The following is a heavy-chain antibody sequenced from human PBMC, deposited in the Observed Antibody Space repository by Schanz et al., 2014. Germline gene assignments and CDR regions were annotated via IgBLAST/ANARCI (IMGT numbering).Heavy chain of an antibody. CDR1: GFTFSSYS. CDR3: AKDGRLPYYGTGSDFDY. J-gene: IGHJ4*02. CDR2: ISSSGTSI. D-gene: IGHD3-22*01. V-gene: IGHV3-48*01. Sequence: EVQLVESGGGLVQPGGSLRLSCSASGFTFSSYSMYWVRQAPGKGLEWVSFISSSGTSIYYADSVKGRFTISRDNAKNSLYLQMNSLRAGDTAVYYCAKDGRLPYYGTGSDFDYWGQGTLVAVSS.